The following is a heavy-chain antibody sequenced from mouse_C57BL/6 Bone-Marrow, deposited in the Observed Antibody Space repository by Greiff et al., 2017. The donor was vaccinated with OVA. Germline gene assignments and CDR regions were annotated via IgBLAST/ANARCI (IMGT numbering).Heavy chain of an antibody. J-gene: IGHJ1*03. CDR2: ISPGSGST. D-gene: IGHD1-1*01. V-gene: IGHV1-55*01. CDR1: GYTFTSYW. Sequence: VQLKQPGAELVKPGASVKMSCKASGYTFTSYWITWVKQRPGQGLEWIGDISPGSGSTNYNEKFKSKATLTVDTSSSTAYMQLSSLTSEDSAVYYCARRYYGSSWYFDVWGTGTTVTVSS. CDR3: ARRYYGSSWYFDV.